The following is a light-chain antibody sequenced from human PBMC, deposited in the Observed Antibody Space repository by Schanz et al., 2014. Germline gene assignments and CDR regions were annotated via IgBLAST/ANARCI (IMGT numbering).Light chain of an antibody. CDR3: SSYTSSTTNV. Sequence: QSALTQPASVSGSPGQSITISCTGTSSDVGAYNYVSWYQQHPGKAPKLMIYGVSNRPSGVSNRFSGSKSGNTASLTISGXXXEDEADYYCSSYTSSTTNVFGTGTKLTVL. J-gene: IGLJ1*01. CDR1: SSDVGAYNY. CDR2: GVS. V-gene: IGLV2-14*01.